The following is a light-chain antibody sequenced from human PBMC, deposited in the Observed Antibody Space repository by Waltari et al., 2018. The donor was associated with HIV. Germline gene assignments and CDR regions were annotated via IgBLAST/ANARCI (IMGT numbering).Light chain of an antibody. Sequence: SYELTQPPAVSVSPGQTARTTCSGDALPTQTTSSYQQKPRHAPVVVMFSDVERPSGVPARFSCSSSGTTATLPISGVQAEDEADYYCHSSDSSDTYYVFGTGTKVTVL. CDR3: HSSDSSDTYYV. CDR2: SDV. V-gene: IGLV3-25*03. J-gene: IGLJ1*01. CDR1: ALPTQT.